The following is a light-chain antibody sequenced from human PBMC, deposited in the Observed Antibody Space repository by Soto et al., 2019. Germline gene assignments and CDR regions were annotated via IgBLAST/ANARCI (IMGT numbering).Light chain of an antibody. CDR1: NSNIGNNY. CDR2: ENN. CDR3: GAWDSSLSAYV. V-gene: IGLV1-51*02. Sequence: SALTPPPSVSAGPGQRPTISCPGKNSNIGNNYVSWYQQLPGTAPKLLIYENNKRPSGIPDRFSGSKSGTSATLDITGLQTGDEADFYCGAWDSSLSAYVFGTGTKVTVL. J-gene: IGLJ1*01.